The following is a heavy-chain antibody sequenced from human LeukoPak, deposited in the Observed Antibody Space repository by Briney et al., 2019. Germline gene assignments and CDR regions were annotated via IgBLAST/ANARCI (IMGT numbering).Heavy chain of an antibody. CDR3: AKGHTFDP. J-gene: IGHJ5*02. CDR2: IWYDGSNK. V-gene: IGHV3-33*06. CDR1: GFTFSSYG. D-gene: IGHD2-2*02. Sequence: GGSLRLSCAASGFTFSSYGMHWVRQAPGKGLEWVAVIWYDGSNKYYADSVKGRFTISRDNSKNTLYLKMNSLRAEDTAIYYCAKGHTFDPWGQGTLVTVSS.